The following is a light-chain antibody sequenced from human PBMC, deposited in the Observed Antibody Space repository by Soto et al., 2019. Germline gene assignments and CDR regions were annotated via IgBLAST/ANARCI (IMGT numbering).Light chain of an antibody. CDR1: QGISNY. J-gene: IGKJ1*01. CDR2: AAS. Sequence: DIQRTQSPSSLSASVGDRVTITCRASQGISNYLAWYQQKPGTVPKLLISAASTLQTGVPSRFSGGGSGTDFTLTISSLLPEDVATYYCQKYNSAPWTFGQGTKVDIK. CDR3: QKYNSAPWT. V-gene: IGKV1-27*01.